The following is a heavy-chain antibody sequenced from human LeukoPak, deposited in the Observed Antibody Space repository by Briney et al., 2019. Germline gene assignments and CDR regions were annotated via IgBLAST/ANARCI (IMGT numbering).Heavy chain of an antibody. Sequence: SETLSLTCTVSGGSISSGDYYWSWIRQPPGKGLEWIGYIYYSGSTYYNPSLKSRVTISVDTSKNQFSLKLSSVTAADTAVHYCARFDYGDYWFDPWGQGTLVTDSS. J-gene: IGHJ5*02. V-gene: IGHV4-30-4*08. CDR3: ARFDYGDYWFDP. CDR2: IYYSGST. D-gene: IGHD4-17*01. CDR1: GGSISSGDYY.